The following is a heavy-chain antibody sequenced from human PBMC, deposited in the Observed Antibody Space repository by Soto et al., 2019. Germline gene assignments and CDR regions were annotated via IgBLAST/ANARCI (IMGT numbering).Heavy chain of an antibody. V-gene: IGHV3-30-3*01. Sequence: PGGSLRLSCAASGFTFSSYAMHWVRQAPGKGLEWVAVISYEGSNKYYADSVKGRFTISRDNSKNKLYLQMNSLRAEDTAVYYCSRDPLWGTAMVLWYFDLWGRGTLVTVSS. D-gene: IGHD5-18*01. CDR2: ISYEGSNK. CDR3: SRDPLWGTAMVLWYFDL. J-gene: IGHJ2*01. CDR1: GFTFSSYA.